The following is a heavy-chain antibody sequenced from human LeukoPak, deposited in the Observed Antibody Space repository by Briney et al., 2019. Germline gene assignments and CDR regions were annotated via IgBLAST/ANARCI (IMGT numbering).Heavy chain of an antibody. CDR3: ASYSSSWYESGY. D-gene: IGHD6-13*01. Sequence: SVTVSCTASGGTFSSYAISWVRQAPGQGLEWMGGIIPIFGTANYAQKFQGRVTITADESTSTAYMELSSLRSEDTAVYYCASYSSSWYESGYWGQGTLVTVSS. J-gene: IGHJ4*02. CDR2: IIPIFGTA. V-gene: IGHV1-69*01. CDR1: GGTFSSYA.